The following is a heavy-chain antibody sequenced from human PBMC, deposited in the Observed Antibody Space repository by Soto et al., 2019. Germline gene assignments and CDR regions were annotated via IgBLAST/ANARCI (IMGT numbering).Heavy chain of an antibody. D-gene: IGHD3-16*01. CDR3: AKLRGKFGLDYYGMDV. CDR2: ISGSGGST. J-gene: IGHJ6*02. V-gene: IGHV3-23*01. CDR1: GFTFSSYA. Sequence: GGSLRLSCAASGFTFSSYAMSWVRQAPGKGLEWVSAISGSGGSTYYADSVKGRFTIPRDNSKNTLYLQMNSLRAEDTAVYYCAKLRGKFGLDYYGMDVWGQGTTVTVSS.